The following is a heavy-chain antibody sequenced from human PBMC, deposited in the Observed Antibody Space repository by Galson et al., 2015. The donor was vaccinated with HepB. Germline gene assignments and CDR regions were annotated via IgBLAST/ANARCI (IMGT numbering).Heavy chain of an antibody. J-gene: IGHJ4*02. CDR1: GFTFSSYA. V-gene: IGHV3-23*01. CDR3: ANNGYCSGGSCYLDEYYFDY. CDR2: IRGSGGST. Sequence: SLRLSCAVSGFTFSSYAMSWVRQAPGKGLEWVSVIRGSGGSTYYADSVKGRFTISRDNSKNTLYLQMSSLRAEDTAVHYCANNGYCSGGSCYLDEYYFDYWGQGTLVTVSS. D-gene: IGHD2-15*01.